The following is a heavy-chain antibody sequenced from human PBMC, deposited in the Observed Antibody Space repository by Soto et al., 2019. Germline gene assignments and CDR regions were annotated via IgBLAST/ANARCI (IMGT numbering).Heavy chain of an antibody. Sequence: GGSLRLSCSASGFTFSIYAMHWVRQAPGKGLEYVSSISTNGGSTHYADSVKGRFTISRDNSKNTQYLQMSSLRADDTAVYYWVIGEYYYDSSGYYPFDYWGQGTLVTVSS. CDR1: GFTFSIYA. J-gene: IGHJ4*02. D-gene: IGHD3-22*01. CDR2: ISTNGGST. CDR3: VIGEYYYDSSGYYPFDY. V-gene: IGHV3-64D*06.